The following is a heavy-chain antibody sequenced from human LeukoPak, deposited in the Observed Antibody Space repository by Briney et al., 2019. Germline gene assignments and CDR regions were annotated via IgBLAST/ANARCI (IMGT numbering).Heavy chain of an antibody. D-gene: IGHD6-19*01. J-gene: IGHJ4*02. CDR3: AKEDSSGWYDY. Sequence: GGSLRLSCAASGFTFSSYGMSWVRQAPGKGLEWVSAMSGDGATTYYADSVRGRFTISRDNPKNTLYLQMNSLRADDTAVYYCAKEDSSGWYDYWGQGTLVTVSS. CDR2: MSGDGATT. CDR1: GFTFSSYG. V-gene: IGHV3-23*01.